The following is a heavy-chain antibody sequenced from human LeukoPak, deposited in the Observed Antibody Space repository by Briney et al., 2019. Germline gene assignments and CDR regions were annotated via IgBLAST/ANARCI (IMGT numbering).Heavy chain of an antibody. CDR2: IYYSGST. CDR3: ARDRILWFGGLYPQSFDY. CDR1: GGSISSSSYY. D-gene: IGHD3-10*01. V-gene: IGHV4-39*07. Sequence: SETLSLTCTVSGGSISSSSYYWGWIRQPPGKGLEWIGSIYYSGSTYYNPSLKSRVTISVDTSKNQFSLKLSSVTAADTAVYYCARDRILWFGGLYPQSFDYWGQGTLVTVSS. J-gene: IGHJ4*02.